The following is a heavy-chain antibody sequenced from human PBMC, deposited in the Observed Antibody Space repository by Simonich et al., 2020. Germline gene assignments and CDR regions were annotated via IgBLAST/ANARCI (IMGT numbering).Heavy chain of an antibody. Sequence: EVQLVESGGGLVQPGRSLRLSCAASGFTFDDYAMHWVRQAPGKGLEWVSGISWNRGSIGYAESVKCRFTISRDNAKNSLYLQMNSLRAEDTALYYCAKDMGYCSGGSCYYFDYWGQGTLVTVSS. CDR3: AKDMGYCSGGSCYYFDY. V-gene: IGHV3-9*01. D-gene: IGHD2-15*01. CDR2: ISWNRGSI. J-gene: IGHJ4*02. CDR1: GFTFDDYA.